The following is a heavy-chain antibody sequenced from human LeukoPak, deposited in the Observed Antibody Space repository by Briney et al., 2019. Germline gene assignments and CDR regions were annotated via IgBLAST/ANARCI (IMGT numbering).Heavy chain of an antibody. V-gene: IGHV4-30-4*08. Sequence: SQTLSLTCTVSGGSISSGDYYWSWIRQPPGKGLEWIGYIYYSGSTYYNPSLKSRVTVSVDTSKNQFSLKLSSVTAADTALYYCARAGHGRYSYGRYDYWGQGTLVTVSS. CDR2: IYYSGST. CDR3: ARAGHGRYSYGRYDY. CDR1: GGSISSGDYY. J-gene: IGHJ4*02. D-gene: IGHD5-18*01.